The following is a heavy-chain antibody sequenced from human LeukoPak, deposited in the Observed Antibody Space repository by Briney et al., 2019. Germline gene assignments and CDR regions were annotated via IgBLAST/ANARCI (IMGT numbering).Heavy chain of an antibody. D-gene: IGHD5-18*01. Sequence: SETLSLTCTVSGGSISNGSYYWSWIRQPAGKGLEWIGRIYTSGSTNYNPSLKSRVTISVDTSKNQFSLKLSSVTAADTAVYYCARDVDTASPTWGQGTLVTVSS. CDR2: IYTSGST. V-gene: IGHV4-61*02. J-gene: IGHJ4*02. CDR1: GGSISNGSYY. CDR3: ARDVDTASPT.